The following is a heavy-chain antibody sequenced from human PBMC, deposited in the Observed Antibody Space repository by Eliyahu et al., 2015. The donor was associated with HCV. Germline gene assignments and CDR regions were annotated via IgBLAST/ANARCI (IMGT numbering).Heavy chain of an antibody. J-gene: IGHJ2*01. CDR3: ARGTGATYWYFDL. CDR2: ISAYNGIT. V-gene: IGHV1-18*01. CDR1: GYTFTRYG. Sequence: QLQLVQSGPEVKQPGASVKVSCKASGYTFTRYGIAWVRQAPGEGLERVGWISAYNGITDYGQKFQGRVTMTIDTSTTTAYMELRSLRYDDTAVYYCARGTGATYWYFDLWGRGTLVTVSS. D-gene: IGHD1-1*01.